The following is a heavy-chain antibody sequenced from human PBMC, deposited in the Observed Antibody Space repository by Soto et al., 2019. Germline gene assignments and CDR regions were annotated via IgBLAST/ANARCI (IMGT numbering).Heavy chain of an antibody. CDR2: IRSKANSYAT. J-gene: IGHJ3*02. Sequence: EVQLVESGGGLVQPGGSLKLSCAASGFTFSGSAMHWVSQASGKGLEWVGRIRSKANSYATAYAASVKGRFTISRDDSKNTAYLQMNSLKTEDTAVYYCTGSKVITDAFDIWGQGTMVTVSS. CDR3: TGSKVITDAFDI. V-gene: IGHV3-73*01. D-gene: IGHD2-21*01. CDR1: GFTFSGSA.